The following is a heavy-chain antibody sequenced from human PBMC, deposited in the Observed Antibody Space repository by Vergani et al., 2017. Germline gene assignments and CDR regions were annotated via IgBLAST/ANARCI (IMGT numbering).Heavy chain of an antibody. J-gene: IGHJ6*03. CDR3: ARVQELYDFWSGYRVRYYYYMDV. D-gene: IGHD3-3*01. V-gene: IGHV4-39*07. Sequence: QVQLQESGPGLVKPSQSLSLTCTVSGGSISGVSYYLSWIRQPPGKGLEWIGEINHSGSTNYNPSLKSRVTISVDTSKNQFSLKLSSVTAADTAVYYCARVQELYDFWSGYRVRYYYYMDVWGKGTTVTVSS. CDR1: GGSISGVSYY. CDR2: INHSGST.